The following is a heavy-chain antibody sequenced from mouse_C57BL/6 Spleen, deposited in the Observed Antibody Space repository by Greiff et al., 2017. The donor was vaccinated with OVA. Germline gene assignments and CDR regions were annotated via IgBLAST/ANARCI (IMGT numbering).Heavy chain of an antibody. CDR2: IDPSDSET. CDR3: ASGTGTPYFDY. V-gene: IGHV1-52*01. Sequence: QVQLQPGAELVRPGSSVKLSCKASGYTFTSYWMHWVKQRPIQGLEWIGNIDPSDSETHYNQKFKDKATLTVDKSSSTAYMQLSSLTSEDSAVYYCASGTGTPYFDYWGQGTTLTVSS. CDR1: GYTFTSYW. D-gene: IGHD4-1*01. J-gene: IGHJ2*01.